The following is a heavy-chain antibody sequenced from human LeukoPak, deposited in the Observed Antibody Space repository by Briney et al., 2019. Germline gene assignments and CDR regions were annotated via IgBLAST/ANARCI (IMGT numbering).Heavy chain of an antibody. Sequence: GASVKVSCKASGYTFTDYYMHWVRQAPGQGLEWMGWINPNSGGTNYAQKFQGRVTMTRDTSISTAYMELSRLRSDDTAVYYCAREGIGIVVVPDDGSNWFDPWGQGTLVTVSS. CDR1: GYTFTDYY. CDR2: INPNSGGT. D-gene: IGHD2-2*01. CDR3: AREGIGIVVVPDDGSNWFDP. J-gene: IGHJ5*02. V-gene: IGHV1-2*02.